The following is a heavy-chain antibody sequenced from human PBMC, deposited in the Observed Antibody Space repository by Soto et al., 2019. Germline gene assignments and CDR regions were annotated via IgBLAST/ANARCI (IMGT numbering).Heavy chain of an antibody. CDR3: ANRPVSPAYFDF. J-gene: IGHJ4*02. Sequence: QITLRESGPALVKPTQTLTLTCTFSGFSLTTVGVGVAWIRQPPGKALEWLALIFWDDDKIYSPSHKSRLTVTKATSKHHVVSTMSNLDPTDTATYYCANRPVSPAYFDFWGQGTLVTASS. CDR2: IFWDDDK. CDR1: GFSLTTVGVG. V-gene: IGHV2-5*02.